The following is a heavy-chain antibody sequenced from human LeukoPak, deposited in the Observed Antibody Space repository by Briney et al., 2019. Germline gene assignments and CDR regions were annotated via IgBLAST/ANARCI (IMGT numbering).Heavy chain of an antibody. V-gene: IGHV1-18*01. CDR2: ISVSNGNT. Sequence: GASVKASCKASGYTFNSHAISWVREAPGQGLEWMGWISVSNGNTNYAQKLQGRVAMTTETSTSTAYMELRSLRSDDTAVYYCARDMYSSGRVPFDYWGQGTLVTVSS. D-gene: IGHD6-19*01. CDR3: ARDMYSSGRVPFDY. CDR1: GYTFNSHA. J-gene: IGHJ4*02.